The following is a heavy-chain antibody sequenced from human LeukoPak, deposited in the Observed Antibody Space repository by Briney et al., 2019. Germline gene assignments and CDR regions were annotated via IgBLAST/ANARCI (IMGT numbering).Heavy chain of an antibody. D-gene: IGHD3-10*01. CDR3: ARDLRKGRYFDY. Sequence: PGGSLRLSCAAPGFTFSTYGMHWVRQAPGKGLEWVALISSDGSNKDYADSVKGRFTISRDNSKNTLYVQMDSLRAEDTAVYYCARDLRKGRYFDYWGQGTLVTVSS. J-gene: IGHJ4*02. CDR1: GFTFSTYG. CDR2: ISSDGSNK. V-gene: IGHV3-30*03.